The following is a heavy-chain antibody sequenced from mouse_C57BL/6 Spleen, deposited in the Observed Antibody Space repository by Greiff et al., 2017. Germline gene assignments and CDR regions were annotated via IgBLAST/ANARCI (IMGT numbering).Heavy chain of an antibody. D-gene: IGHD2-3*01. J-gene: IGHJ3*01. CDR1: GYTFTDYE. CDR3: TEDGYYQFAC. V-gene: IGHV1-15*01. Sequence: VQLQESGAELVRPGASVTLSCKASGYTFTDYEMHWVKQTPVHGLEWIGAIDPETGGTAYNQKFKGKAILTAAKSSSTAYMELRSLTSEDSAVYYCTEDGYYQFACWGERSLVTVSA. CDR2: IDPETGGT.